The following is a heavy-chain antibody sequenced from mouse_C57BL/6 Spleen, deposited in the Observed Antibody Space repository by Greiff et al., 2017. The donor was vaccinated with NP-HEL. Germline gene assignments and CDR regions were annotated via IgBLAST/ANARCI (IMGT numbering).Heavy chain of an antibody. CDR1: GYSITSGYY. V-gene: IGHV3-6*01. CDR3: AREGGYAMDY. Sequence: EVQLQQSGPGLVKPSQSLSLTCSVTGYSITSGYYWNWIRQSPGNKLEWMGYIRYDGSTNYNPSLKNRTPITRDTSKNPFFLKLKSVTPEDTATYYCAREGGYAMDYWGQGTSVTVSS. CDR2: IRYDGST. J-gene: IGHJ4*01.